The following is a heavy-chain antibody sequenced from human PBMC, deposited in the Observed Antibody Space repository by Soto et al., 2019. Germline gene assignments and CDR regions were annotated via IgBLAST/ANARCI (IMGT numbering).Heavy chain of an antibody. D-gene: IGHD2-2*01. V-gene: IGHV1-69*06. CDR1: GGTFGSYA. CDR2: SIPIPGTA. CDR3: ARSQGSSTSLEIYYYYYYGMDV. Sequence: QVQLVQSGAEVKKPGSSVKVSCKASGGTFGSYAISWVRQAPGQGLEWMGGSIPIPGTANYAQKFQGRVTIAADKSTSTAYMELGSLRSEDTAVYYCARSQGSSTSLEIYYYYYYGMDVWGQGTTVTVSS. J-gene: IGHJ6*02.